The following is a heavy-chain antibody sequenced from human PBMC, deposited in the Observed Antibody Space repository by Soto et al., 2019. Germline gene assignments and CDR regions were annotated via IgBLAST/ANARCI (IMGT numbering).Heavy chain of an antibody. CDR3: ARKPAATGWFDP. Sequence: SETLSLTCTISTFSISSYNWWGWIRQPPGKGLEWIGYIYYSGSTYYNPSLKSRVTMSVDTSRNQFSLKLSSVTAVDTAVYYCARKPAATGWFDPWGQGTLVTVSS. CDR1: TFSISSYNW. CDR2: IYYSGST. J-gene: IGHJ5*02. V-gene: IGHV4-28*01. D-gene: IGHD2-15*01.